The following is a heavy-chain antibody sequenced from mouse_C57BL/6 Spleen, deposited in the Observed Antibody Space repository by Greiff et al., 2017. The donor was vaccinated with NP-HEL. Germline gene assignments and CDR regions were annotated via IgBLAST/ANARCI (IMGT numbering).Heavy chain of an antibody. Sequence: QVQLQQSGPGLVQPSQSLSITCTVSGFSLTSYGVHWVRQSPGKGLEWLGVIWRGGSTDYNAAFMSRLSITKDNSKSQVFFKMNSLQADDTAIYYCATYDYVVWDYAMDYWGQGTSVTVSS. CDR2: IWRGGST. CDR3: ATYDYVVWDYAMDY. D-gene: IGHD2-4*01. CDR1: GFSLTSYG. J-gene: IGHJ4*01. V-gene: IGHV2-5*01.